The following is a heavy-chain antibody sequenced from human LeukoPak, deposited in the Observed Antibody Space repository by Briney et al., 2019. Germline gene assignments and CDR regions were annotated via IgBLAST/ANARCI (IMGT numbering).Heavy chain of an antibody. CDR2: INPNSGGT. CDR3: ARPLTTSGWYFDL. D-gene: IGHD1-14*01. V-gene: IGHV1-2*02. CDR1: GGAFSSYA. Sequence: ASVKVSCKASGGAFSSYAISWVRQAPGQGLEWMGWINPNSGGTNYAQKFQDRVTMTRDTSISTAYMELSSLRSDDTAIYYCARPLTTSGWYFDLWGRGTLVTVSS. J-gene: IGHJ2*01.